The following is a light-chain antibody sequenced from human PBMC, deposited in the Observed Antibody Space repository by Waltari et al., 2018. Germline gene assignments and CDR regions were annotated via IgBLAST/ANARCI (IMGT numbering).Light chain of an antibody. CDR2: DVS. J-gene: IGLJ1*01. V-gene: IGLV2-14*03. CDR1: SSAVGAYHH. CDR3: SSFTTSSTYV. Sequence: QSALTQTASVSGSPGQSITISCTGTSSAVGAYHHVSWYQQNPGKDPKVIIYDVSNRPSGVSNRFSGSKSGNTASLSISGLQAEDEADYYCSSFTTSSTYVFGTGTKVTVL.